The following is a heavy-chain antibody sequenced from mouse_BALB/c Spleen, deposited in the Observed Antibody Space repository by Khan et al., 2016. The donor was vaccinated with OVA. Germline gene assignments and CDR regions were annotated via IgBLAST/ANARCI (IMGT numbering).Heavy chain of an antibody. V-gene: IGHV3-2*02. D-gene: IGHD3-3*01. CDR2: ISYSGSS. CDR1: GYSITSDYA. Sequence: EVQLQESGPGLVKPSQSLSLTCTVTGYSITSDYAWNWIRQFPGSNLEWMGYISYSGSSSYHPSLTSRISITRDTSHNQFFLQLNSMATEDTATCYCARGRAYWGQGTSVTVSS. CDR3: ARGRAY. J-gene: IGHJ4*01.